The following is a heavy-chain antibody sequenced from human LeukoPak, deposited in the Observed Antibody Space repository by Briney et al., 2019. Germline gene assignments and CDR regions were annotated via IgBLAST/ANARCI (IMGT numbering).Heavy chain of an antibody. CDR2: IYSGGST. J-gene: IGHJ5*02. CDR3: ARWLQGVSWFDP. V-gene: IGHV3-66*01. D-gene: IGHD5-24*01. Sequence: GGSLRLSCAASGFTVSSNYMSWVRQAPGKGLEWVSVIYSGGSTYYADSVKGRFTISRDNSKNTLYLQMNSLRAEDTAVYYCARWLQGVSWFDPWGQGTLVTVSS. CDR1: GFTVSSNY.